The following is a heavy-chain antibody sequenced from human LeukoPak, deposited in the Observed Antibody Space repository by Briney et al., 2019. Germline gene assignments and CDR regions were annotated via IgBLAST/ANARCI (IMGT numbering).Heavy chain of an antibody. D-gene: IGHD3/OR15-3a*01. V-gene: IGHV3-74*01. J-gene: IGHJ4*02. CDR1: GFTFSSYW. Sequence: GGSLRLSCAASGFTFSSYWMHWVRQAPGKGLVWVSGINRDGSSTSYADSVKGRFTISRDNAKNTLSLQMNSLRAEDTAVYYCAREKTHYDFRRGYPAPDYWGQGTLVTVSS. CDR3: AREKTHYDFRRGYPAPDY. CDR2: INRDGSST.